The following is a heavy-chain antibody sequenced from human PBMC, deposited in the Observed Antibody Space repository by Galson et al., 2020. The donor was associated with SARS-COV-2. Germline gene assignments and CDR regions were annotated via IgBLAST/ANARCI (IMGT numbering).Heavy chain of an antibody. V-gene: IGHV4-61*02. J-gene: IGHJ4*02. D-gene: IGHD6-19*01. CDR3: ASSIAVAGFLFDY. CDR1: GCSNSSGSYY. Sequence: SDTLSPTCTLSGCSNSSGSYYWSWIRQPAGKGLEWIGRIYTRGSTNYNPSLKSRVTISVDTSKNQFALKLSSVTAADTAVYYCASSIAVAGFLFDYWGQGTLVTVSS. CDR2: IYTRGST.